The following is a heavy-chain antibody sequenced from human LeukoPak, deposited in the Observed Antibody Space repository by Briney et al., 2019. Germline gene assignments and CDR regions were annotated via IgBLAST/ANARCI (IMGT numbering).Heavy chain of an antibody. CDR3: ARPQSGLGWFDP. V-gene: IGHV4-4*07. CDR2: IYSTGIT. J-gene: IGHJ5*02. Sequence: PSETLSLTCTVSGGSINTYYWSWIRQPAGKGLEWIGRIYSTGITPYNPSLKGRVTMSVDTSKNQFSLKLSSVTAADTAVYYCARPQSGLGWFDPWGQGILVTVSS. CDR1: GGSINTYY.